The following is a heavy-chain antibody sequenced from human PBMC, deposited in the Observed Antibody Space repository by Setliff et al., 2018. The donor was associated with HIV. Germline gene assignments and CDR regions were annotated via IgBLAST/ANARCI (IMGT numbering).Heavy chain of an antibody. V-gene: IGHV4-31*03. D-gene: IGHD3-10*01. CDR2: IYYSGDT. J-gene: IGHJ4*02. CDR3: ARSYGPGLDGSFDY. Sequence: SETLSLTCTVSGGSIYSGAYYWAWIRQHPGKGLEWIGHIYYSGDTHYNPSLKSRLTISIDTSVNQFSLKLSSVTAADTAVYFCARSYGPGLDGSFDYWGQGILVTVSS. CDR1: GGSIYSGAYY.